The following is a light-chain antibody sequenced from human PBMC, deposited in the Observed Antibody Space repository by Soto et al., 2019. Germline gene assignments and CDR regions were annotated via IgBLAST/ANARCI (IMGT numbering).Light chain of an antibody. CDR3: QQRQYWPPIT. CDR1: QSVSSY. Sequence: IVLTQSPDTLSLSPGERVTLSCRASQSVSSYLAWYQQKPGQAPRLLIYDASNRATGIPARFTGSGSGTDFNLTISTLEPEDFAVYYCQQRQYWPPITFGQGTRLEIK. J-gene: IGKJ5*01. CDR2: DAS. V-gene: IGKV3-11*01.